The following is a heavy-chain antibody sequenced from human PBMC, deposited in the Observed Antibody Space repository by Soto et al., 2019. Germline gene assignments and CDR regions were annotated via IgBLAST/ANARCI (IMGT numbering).Heavy chain of an antibody. D-gene: IGHD3-16*01. J-gene: IGHJ5*02. CDR2: IYYTGTT. V-gene: IGHV4-59*01. CDR1: GASIISYY. Sequence: SETLSLTCSVSGASIISYYWSWMRQPPGKGLEWIGYIYYTGTTNYNPSLKSRVTMSLDTSKNQFSLKLSSVTAADTAVYYCARAPYYDYVWGEHWFDPWGQGTLVTVYS. CDR3: ARAPYYDYVWGEHWFDP.